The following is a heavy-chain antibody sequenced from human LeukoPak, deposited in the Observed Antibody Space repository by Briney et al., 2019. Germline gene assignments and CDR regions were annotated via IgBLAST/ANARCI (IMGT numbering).Heavy chain of an antibody. CDR3: ARVPFLAEGYCSSTSCYGILDY. J-gene: IGHJ4*02. CDR2: ISAYNGNT. Sequence: ASVKVSCKASGYTFTSYGISWVRQAPGQGLEWMGWISAYNGNTNYAQKLQGRVTMTTDTSTSTAYMELRSLRSDDTAVYYCARVPFLAEGYCSSTSCYGILDYWGQGTLVTVSS. D-gene: IGHD2-2*01. CDR1: GYTFTSYG. V-gene: IGHV1-18*01.